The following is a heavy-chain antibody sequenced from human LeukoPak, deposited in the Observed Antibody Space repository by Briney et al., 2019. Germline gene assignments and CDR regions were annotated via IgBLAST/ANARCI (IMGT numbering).Heavy chain of an antibody. Sequence: GSSVKVSCKATGGTFSSYAISWVRQATGQGLDWMGGIIPIFGTANCAQKFQGRVTITADKSTSTAYMELSSLRSEDTAVYYCARGAKGYYYDSSGYIFDYWGQGTLVTVSS. D-gene: IGHD3-22*01. CDR1: GGTFSSYA. CDR3: ARGAKGYYYDSSGYIFDY. CDR2: IIPIFGTA. V-gene: IGHV1-69*06. J-gene: IGHJ4*02.